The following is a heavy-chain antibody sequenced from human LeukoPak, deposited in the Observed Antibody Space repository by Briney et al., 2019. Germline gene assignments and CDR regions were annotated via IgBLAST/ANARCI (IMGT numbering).Heavy chain of an antibody. J-gene: IGHJ4*02. V-gene: IGHV3-23*01. Sequence: GGSLRLSCAASGFTFSSYAMSWVRQAPGKGLEWVSAISGSGGSTYYADSAKGRFTISRDNSKNTVYLQMNSLRVEDTAVYYCAKDRPYGDYGGSGNWGQGTLVTVSS. CDR2: ISGSGGST. CDR1: GFTFSSYA. CDR3: AKDRPYGDYGGSGN. D-gene: IGHD4-17*01.